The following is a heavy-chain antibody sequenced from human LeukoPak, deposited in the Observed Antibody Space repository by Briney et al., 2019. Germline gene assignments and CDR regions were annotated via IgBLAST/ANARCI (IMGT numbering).Heavy chain of an antibody. J-gene: IGHJ3*02. CDR2: ISSSSSYI. V-gene: IGHV3-21*01. CDR1: GFTFSSYS. Sequence: GGSLRLSCAASGFTFSSYSMNWVRQAPGKGLEWVSSISSSSSYIYYADSVKGRFTISRDNAKNSLYLQMNSLRAEDTAVYYCAREILEYYYDSSGLTFDIWGQGTMVTVSS. D-gene: IGHD3-22*01. CDR3: AREILEYYYDSSGLTFDI.